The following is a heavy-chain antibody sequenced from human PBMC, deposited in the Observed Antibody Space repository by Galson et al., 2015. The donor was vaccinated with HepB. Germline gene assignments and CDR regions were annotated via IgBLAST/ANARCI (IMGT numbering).Heavy chain of an antibody. D-gene: IGHD1-7*01. Sequence: SGGTFSSYAISWVRQAPGQGLEWMGGIIPIFGTANYAQKFQGRVTITADKSTSTAYMELSSLRSEDTAVYYCARGPTGTTPLDYWGQGTLVTVSS. J-gene: IGHJ4*02. CDR2: IIPIFGTA. V-gene: IGHV1-69*06. CDR3: ARGPTGTTPLDY. CDR1: GGTFSSYA.